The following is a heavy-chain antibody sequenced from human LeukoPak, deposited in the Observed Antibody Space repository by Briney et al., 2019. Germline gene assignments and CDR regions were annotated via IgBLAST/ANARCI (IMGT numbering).Heavy chain of an antibody. D-gene: IGHD1-26*01. Sequence: SETLSLTCTVSGGSISSGSYFWAWIRQPPGKGLEWIGSIYYSGTTYYNPSLKSRVTISADTSKNQISLKLSSVTAADTAVYYCARRTPYSGSYIFDYWGQGTLATVSS. CDR3: ARRTPYSGSYIFDY. CDR2: IYYSGTT. V-gene: IGHV4-39*01. J-gene: IGHJ4*02. CDR1: GGSISSGSYF.